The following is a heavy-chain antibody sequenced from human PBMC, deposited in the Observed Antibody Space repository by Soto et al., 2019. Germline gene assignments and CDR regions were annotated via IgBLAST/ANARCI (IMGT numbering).Heavy chain of an antibody. CDR1: GGSISSYY. J-gene: IGHJ4*02. CDR2: IYYSGST. Sequence: SETLSLTCTVSGGSISSYYWSWIRQPPGKGLEWIGHIYYSGSTNYNPSLKSRVTISVDTSKNQFSLKLSSVTAADTAVYYCARDRLPRDYWGQGTLVTVSS. V-gene: IGHV4-59*01. CDR3: ARDRLPRDY. D-gene: IGHD5-18*01.